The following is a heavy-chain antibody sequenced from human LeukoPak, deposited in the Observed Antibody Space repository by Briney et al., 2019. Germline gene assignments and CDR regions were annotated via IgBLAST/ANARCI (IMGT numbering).Heavy chain of an antibody. CDR2: MNPNSGNT. V-gene: IGHV1-8*01. Sequence: ASVKVSCKASGYTFTSYDINWVRQATGQGLEWMGWMNPNSGNTDYAQKLQGRVTMTTDTSTSTAYMELRSLRSDDTAVYYCAIHPLGRYFDWLPHPIDYWGQGTLVTVSS. CDR1: GYTFTSYD. CDR3: AIHPLGRYFDWLPHPIDY. D-gene: IGHD3-9*01. J-gene: IGHJ4*02.